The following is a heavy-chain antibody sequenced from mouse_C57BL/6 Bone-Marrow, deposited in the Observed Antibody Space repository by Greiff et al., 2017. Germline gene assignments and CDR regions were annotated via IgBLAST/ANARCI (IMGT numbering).Heavy chain of an antibody. Sequence: QVQLQQSGAELVRPGTSVKVSCKASGYAFTNYLIEWVKQRPGQGLEWIGVINPGSGGTNYNEKVKGKATLTADKSSRTAYMQLSRLTSEDSAVYFCARAHYGSFAYWGQGTLVTVSA. D-gene: IGHD1-1*01. J-gene: IGHJ3*01. CDR3: ARAHYGSFAY. CDR2: INPGSGGT. V-gene: IGHV1-54*01. CDR1: GYAFTNYL.